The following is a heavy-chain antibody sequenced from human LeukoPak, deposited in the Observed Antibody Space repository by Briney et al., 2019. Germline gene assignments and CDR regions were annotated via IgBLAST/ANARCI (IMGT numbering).Heavy chain of an antibody. CDR2: IKQDGGET. V-gene: IGHV3-7*01. CDR1: GFSFSSYW. J-gene: IGHJ4*02. CDR3: TREDHSNYDY. D-gene: IGHD4-11*01. Sequence: GGSLRLSCAASGFSFSSYWMSWVRQAPGKGLEWVANIKQDGGETFYVDSVKGRFTISRDNAKNSLYLQMNSLRAEDTAVYYCTREDHSNYDYWGQGTLVTVSS.